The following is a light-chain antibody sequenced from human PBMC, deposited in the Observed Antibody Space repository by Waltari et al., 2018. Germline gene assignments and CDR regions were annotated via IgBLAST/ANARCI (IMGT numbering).Light chain of an antibody. Sequence: EIFFTQSPATLSLAPGDRATLSCRASQSVSTFLAWYQQKPGQAPRLLIYHASTRATGVPARFSGSGSGTDFTLTISSLEPEDFGVYYCQQRANWPPLTFGGGTKVEI. J-gene: IGKJ4*01. V-gene: IGKV3-11*01. CDR1: QSVSTF. CDR2: HAS. CDR3: QQRANWPPLT.